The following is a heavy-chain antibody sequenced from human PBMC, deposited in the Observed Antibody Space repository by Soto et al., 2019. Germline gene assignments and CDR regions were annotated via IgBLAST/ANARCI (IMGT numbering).Heavy chain of an antibody. D-gene: IGHD2-15*01. J-gene: IGHJ3*02. Sequence: SETLSLTCPVSGGSISSYYLSWIRQPPGKGLEWIGYIYYSGYTNYNPSLKSRVTISVDTSKNQFSLKLSSVTAADTAVYYCARHLRYCSGGSCYNHAFDIWGQGTMVTVSS. CDR3: ARHLRYCSGGSCYNHAFDI. CDR2: IYYSGYT. V-gene: IGHV4-59*08. CDR1: GGSISSYY.